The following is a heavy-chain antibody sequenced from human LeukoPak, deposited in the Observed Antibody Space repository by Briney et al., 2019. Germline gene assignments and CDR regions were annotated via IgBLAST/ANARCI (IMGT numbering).Heavy chain of an antibody. CDR1: GYTFTSYY. J-gene: IGHJ4*02. D-gene: IGHD6-6*01. Sequence: ASVKVSCKASGYTFTSYYMHWVRQAPGQGLEWMGIINPSGGSASYAQKFQGRVTMTRDTSTSTVYMELSSLRSEDTAVFYCARDLEGGSTRSYYFDYWGQGTLVTVSS. V-gene: IGHV1-46*01. CDR2: INPSGGSA. CDR3: ARDLEGGSTRSYYFDY.